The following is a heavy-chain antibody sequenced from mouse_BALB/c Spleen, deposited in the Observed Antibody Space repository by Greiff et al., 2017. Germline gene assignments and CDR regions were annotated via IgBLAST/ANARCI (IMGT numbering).Heavy chain of an antibody. D-gene: IGHD2-3*01. CDR1: GFTFSDFY. CDR3: ARDALLHFDV. Sequence: EVNVVESGGGLVQPGGSLRLSCAPSGFTFSDFYMEWVRQPPGKRLEWIAASRNKANDYTTEYSASVKGRFIVSRDTSQSILYLQMNALRAEDTAIYYCARDALLHFDVWGAGTTVTVSS. CDR2: SRNKANDYTT. V-gene: IGHV7-1*02. J-gene: IGHJ1*01.